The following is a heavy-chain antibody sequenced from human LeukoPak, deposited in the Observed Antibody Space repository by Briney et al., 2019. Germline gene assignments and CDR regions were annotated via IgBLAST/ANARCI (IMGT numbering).Heavy chain of an antibody. D-gene: IGHD3-10*01. Sequence: SETLPLTCAVSGYSISNGYYWGWIRQPPGKGLEWIGSIYHTGTTHFNPSLKSRVTLSVDASKNQISLKLTSVTAADTAVYYCARIMVRGATNDYWGQGTLVTVSS. V-gene: IGHV4-38-2*01. J-gene: IGHJ4*02. CDR2: IYHTGTT. CDR3: ARIMVRGATNDY. CDR1: GYSISNGYY.